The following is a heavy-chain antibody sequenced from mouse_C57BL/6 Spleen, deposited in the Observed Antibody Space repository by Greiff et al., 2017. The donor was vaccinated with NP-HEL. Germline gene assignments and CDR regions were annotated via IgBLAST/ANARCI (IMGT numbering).Heavy chain of an antibody. CDR3: ARVPGRGDYLDY. V-gene: IGHV5-4*03. Sequence: EVKLMESGGGLVKPGGSLKLSCAASGFTFSSYAMSWVRQTPEKRLEWVATISDGGSYTYYLDTVKGRFTISRDNAKNNLYLQMSHLKSEDTAMYYCARVPGRGDYLDYWGQGTTLTVSS. CDR2: ISDGGSYT. CDR1: GFTFSSYA. D-gene: IGHD6-1*01. J-gene: IGHJ2*01.